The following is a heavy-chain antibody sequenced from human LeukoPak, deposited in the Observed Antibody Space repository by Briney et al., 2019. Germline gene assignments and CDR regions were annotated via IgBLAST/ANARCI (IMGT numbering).Heavy chain of an antibody. CDR3: ARSRDGYYEDDY. CDR1: GGSFSGYY. J-gene: IGHJ4*02. CDR2: INHSGST. V-gene: IGHV4-34*01. D-gene: IGHD5-24*01. Sequence: SETLSLTGAVYGGSFSGYYWSWIRQPPGKGLEWIGEINHSGSTNYNPSLKSRVTISVDTSKNQFSLKLSSVTAADTAVYYCARSRDGYYEDDYWGQGTLVTVSS.